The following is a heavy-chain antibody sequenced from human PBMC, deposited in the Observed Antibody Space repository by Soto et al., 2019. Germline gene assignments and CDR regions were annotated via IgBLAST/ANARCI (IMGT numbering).Heavy chain of an antibody. J-gene: IGHJ6*02. V-gene: IGHV3-30*18. CDR1: GFTFSSYG. CDR2: ISYDGSNK. Sequence: GGSLRLSCAASGFTFSSYGMHWVRQAPGKGLEWVAVISYDGSNKYYADSVKGRFTISRDNSKNTLYLQMNSLRAEDTAVYYCAKEHLRAMVRGAEYYYYGMDVWGQGTTVTVSS. CDR3: AKEHLRAMVRGAEYYYYGMDV. D-gene: IGHD3-10*01.